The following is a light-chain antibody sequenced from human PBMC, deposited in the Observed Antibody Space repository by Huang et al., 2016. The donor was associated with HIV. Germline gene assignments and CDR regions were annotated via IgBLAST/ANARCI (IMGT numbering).Light chain of an antibody. J-gene: IGKJ1*01. V-gene: IGKV3-11*01. CDR1: QSVSSY. CDR3: QQRTNWPTWT. CDR2: AAS. Sequence: EIVLTQSPATLSLSPGERATLSCRASQSVSSYLAWYQQKPGQAPRLLIYAASNRATGSPARFSGSGSGTDFTLTISSLEPEDFAVYYCQQRTNWPTWTFGQGTKVEIK.